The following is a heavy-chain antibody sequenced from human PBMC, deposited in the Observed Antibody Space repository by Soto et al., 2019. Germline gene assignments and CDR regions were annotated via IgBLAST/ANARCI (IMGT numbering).Heavy chain of an antibody. V-gene: IGHV3-23*01. CDR1: GFTFSNYA. Sequence: PGESLKISCAASGFTFSNYALSWVRQAPGKGLEWVSRISSSGGSTYDADSVKARFTISRDNSNNTLYLQMNSLRAEDTAIYYCAKVACRGGRGVWGEGTKVTVS. CDR2: ISSSGGST. J-gene: IGHJ6*02. CDR3: AKVACRGGRGV.